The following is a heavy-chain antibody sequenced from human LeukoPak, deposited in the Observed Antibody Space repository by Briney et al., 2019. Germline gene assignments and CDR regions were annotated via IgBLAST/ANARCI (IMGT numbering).Heavy chain of an antibody. CDR1: GFTFSSYG. CDR3: AKDPSATVTPNYFDY. Sequence: GGSLRLSCAAFGFTFSSYGMHWVHQAPGKGLEWVAFIRHDGNNKFYADSVRGRFTISRDNSKNTLFLQMDGLRTEDTAVYYCAKDPSATVTPNYFDYWGQGTLVTVSS. J-gene: IGHJ4*02. D-gene: IGHD4-11*01. V-gene: IGHV3-30*02. CDR2: IRHDGNNK.